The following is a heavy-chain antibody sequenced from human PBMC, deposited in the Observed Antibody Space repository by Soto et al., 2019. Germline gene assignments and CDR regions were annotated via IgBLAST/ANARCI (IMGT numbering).Heavy chain of an antibody. J-gene: IGHJ4*02. V-gene: IGHV3-23*01. Sequence: EVRLLESGGGLVQPGGSLRLSCADSGFTFNIYAMNWVRQAPGKGLEWVSSISGGGGTTYYADSMKGRFTISRDNSKNTLFLQMSSLRAEDTAVYYCAKGRGDNSGRRAYDYWGQGTLVTVSS. CDR1: GFTFNIYA. CDR3: AKGRGDNSGRRAYDY. D-gene: IGHD6-19*01. CDR2: ISGGGGTT.